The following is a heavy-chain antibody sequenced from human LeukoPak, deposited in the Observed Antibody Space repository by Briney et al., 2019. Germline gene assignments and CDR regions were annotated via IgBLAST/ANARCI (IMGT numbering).Heavy chain of an antibody. CDR1: GFTVSSNY. CDR2: ISGSGGST. V-gene: IGHV3-23*01. J-gene: IGHJ4*02. Sequence: PGGSLRLSCAASGFTVSSNYMSWVRQAPVKGLEWVSAISGSGGSTYYADSVKGRFTISRDNSKNTLYLQMNSLRAEDTAVYYCAKDPHSTIFGVAPADYWGQGTLVTVSS. D-gene: IGHD3-3*01. CDR3: AKDPHSTIFGVAPADY.